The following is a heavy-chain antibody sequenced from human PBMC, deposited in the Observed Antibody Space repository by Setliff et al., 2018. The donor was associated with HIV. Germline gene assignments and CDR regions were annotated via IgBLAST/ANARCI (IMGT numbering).Heavy chain of an antibody. V-gene: IGHV4-59*08. J-gene: IGHJ6*03. CDR1: GGSISGYY. CDR2: IYYIGNT. D-gene: IGHD5-18*01. Sequence: SETLSLTCTVSGGSISGYYWSWIRQPPGKGLEWIGYIYYIGNTNYNPSLKGRVTMSVGTSKNQFSLKLSSVTAADTAVYYCAGHNTGYSYGYDYYYYYMDVWGKGTTVTVSS. CDR3: AGHNTGYSYGYDYYYYYMDV.